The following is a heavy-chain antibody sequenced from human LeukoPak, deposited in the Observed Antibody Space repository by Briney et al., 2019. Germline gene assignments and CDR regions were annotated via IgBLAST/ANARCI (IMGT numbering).Heavy chain of an antibody. CDR1: GFTFSSYG. CDR2: ISYDGSNK. V-gene: IGHV3-30*03. J-gene: IGHJ4*02. Sequence: GGSLRLSCAASGFTFSSYGMHRVRQAPGKGLEWVAVISYDGSNKYYADSVKGRFTISRDNSKNTLYLQMNSLRAEDTAVYYCARGYSGFSLDYWGQGTLVTVSS. CDR3: ARGYSGFSLDY. D-gene: IGHD5-12*01.